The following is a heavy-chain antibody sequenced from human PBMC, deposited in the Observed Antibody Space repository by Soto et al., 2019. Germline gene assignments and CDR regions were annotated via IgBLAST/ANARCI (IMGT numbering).Heavy chain of an antibody. J-gene: IGHJ6*02. CDR3: TRHHEYYDILTGTLYGMDV. CDR2: TRSKANSYAT. D-gene: IGHD3-9*01. CDR1: GFIFSGSA. V-gene: IGHV3-73*02. Sequence: EVQLVESGGGLVQPGGSLKLSCAASGFIFSGSAMHWVRQASGKGLEWVGRTRSKANSYATAYAASVKGRFTISRDDSTNTAYLQMNSLKTEDTAVYYCTRHHEYYDILTGTLYGMDVWGQGTTVTVSS.